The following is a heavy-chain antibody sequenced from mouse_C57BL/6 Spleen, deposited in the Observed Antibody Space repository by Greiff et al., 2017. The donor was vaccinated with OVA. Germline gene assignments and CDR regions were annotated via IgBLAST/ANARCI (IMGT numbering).Heavy chain of an antibody. J-gene: IGHJ3*01. CDR2: ISSGGSYT. V-gene: IGHV5-6*01. D-gene: IGHD2-4*01. Sequence: EVQRVESGGDLVKPGGSLKLSCAASGFTFSSYGMSWVRQTPDKRLEWVATISSGGSYTYYPDSVKGRFTISRDNAKNTLYLQMSSLKSEDTAMYYCARRDDYTFAYWGQGTLVTVSA. CDR1: GFTFSSYG. CDR3: ARRDDYTFAY.